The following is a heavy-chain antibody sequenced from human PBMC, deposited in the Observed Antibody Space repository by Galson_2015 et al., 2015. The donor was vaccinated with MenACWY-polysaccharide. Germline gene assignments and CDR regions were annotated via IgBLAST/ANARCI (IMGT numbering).Heavy chain of an antibody. V-gene: IGHV3-33*01. CDR2: IWYDGSNK. CDR1: GFTFSSYG. J-gene: IGHJ4*02. D-gene: IGHD3-9*01. Sequence: SLRLSCAASGFTFSSYGMHWVRQAPGKGLEWVAVIWYDGSNKYYADSVKGRFTISRDNSKNTLYLQMNSLSAEDTAVYYCARALEYDILTVSDYWGQGTLVTVSS. CDR3: ARALEYDILTVSDY.